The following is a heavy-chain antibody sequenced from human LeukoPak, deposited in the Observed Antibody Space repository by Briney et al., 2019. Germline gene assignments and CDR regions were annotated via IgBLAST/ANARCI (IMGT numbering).Heavy chain of an antibody. CDR1: GFTVSSNY. D-gene: IGHD6-13*01. CDR2: IYSGGST. Sequence: GGSLRLSCAASGFTVSSNYMSWVRQAPGKGLEWVSVIYSGGSTYCADSVKGRFTISRDNSKNTLYLQMNSLRAEDTAVYYCAGSSWYAGGNWFDPWGQGTLVTVSS. J-gene: IGHJ5*02. V-gene: IGHV3-53*01. CDR3: AGSSWYAGGNWFDP.